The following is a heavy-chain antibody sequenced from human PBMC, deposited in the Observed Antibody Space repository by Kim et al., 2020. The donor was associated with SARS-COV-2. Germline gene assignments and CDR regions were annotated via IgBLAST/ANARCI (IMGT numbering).Heavy chain of an antibody. CDR1: GYTFTSYG. Sequence: ASVKVSCKASGYTFTSYGISWVRQAPGQGLEWMGWISAYNGNTNYAQKLQGRVTMTTDTSTSTAYMELRSLRSDDTAVYYCAREGPDGYSSGWYGGDYWGQGTLVTVSS. D-gene: IGHD6-19*01. V-gene: IGHV1-18*01. CDR3: AREGPDGYSSGWYGGDY. J-gene: IGHJ4*02. CDR2: ISAYNGNT.